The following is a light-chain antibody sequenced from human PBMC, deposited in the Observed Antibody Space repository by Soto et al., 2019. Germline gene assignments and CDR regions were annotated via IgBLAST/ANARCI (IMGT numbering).Light chain of an antibody. J-gene: IGLJ1*01. CDR1: SSDVGGYNY. CDR2: DVS. Sequence: QSVLTQPRSVSGSPGQSVTISCTGTSSDVGGYNYGSWYQQHPGKAPKLMIYDVSKRPSGVPDRFSGSKSGNTASLTISGLQAEDEADYYCCSYAGSPYVFGTGTKVTVL. CDR3: CSYAGSPYV. V-gene: IGLV2-11*01.